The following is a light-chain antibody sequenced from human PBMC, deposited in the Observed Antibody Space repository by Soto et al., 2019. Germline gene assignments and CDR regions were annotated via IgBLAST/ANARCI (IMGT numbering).Light chain of an antibody. Sequence: EIVLTQSPGTLSLSPGEGATVSCRVSQSVNSNYLVWYQRKYGQAPRLLIYNTSSRATGIPDMFSGSGAGTDFPLSSSRLEADYRAVYSCRHGGGSFIFGPGTKVDLK. V-gene: IGKV3-20*01. CDR3: RHGGGSFI. J-gene: IGKJ3*01. CDR1: QSVNSNY. CDR2: NTS.